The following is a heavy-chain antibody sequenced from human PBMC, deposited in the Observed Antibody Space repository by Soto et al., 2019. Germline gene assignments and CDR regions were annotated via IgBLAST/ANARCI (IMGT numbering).Heavy chain of an antibody. CDR3: AREALGELSLS. CDR1: GGSFSGYY. J-gene: IGHJ5*02. D-gene: IGHD3-16*02. CDR2: INHSGST. Sequence: PSETLSLTCAVYGGSFSGYYWSWIRQPPGKGLEWIGEINHSGSTNYNPSLKSRVTISVDTSKNQFSLKLSSVTAADTAVYYCAREALGELSLSWGQGTLVTVSS. V-gene: IGHV4-34*01.